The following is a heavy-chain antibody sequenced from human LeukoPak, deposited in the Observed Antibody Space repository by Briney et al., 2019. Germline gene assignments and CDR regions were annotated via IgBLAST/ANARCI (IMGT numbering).Heavy chain of an antibody. Sequence: PSGTLSLTCSVYGGSISRGTWWTWVRQSPGKGLEWIGEIYQGGRTNYKSSLKSRVSISVDKSRNQLSLKLTSVTAADTAVYYCARGDASGYPDYWGQGTLVTVSS. J-gene: IGHJ4*02. CDR2: IYQGGRT. CDR1: GGSISRGTW. D-gene: IGHD3-22*01. V-gene: IGHV4-4*02. CDR3: ARGDASGYPDY.